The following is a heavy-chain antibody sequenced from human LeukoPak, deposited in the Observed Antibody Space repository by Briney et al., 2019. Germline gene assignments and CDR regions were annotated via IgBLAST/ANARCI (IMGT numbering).Heavy chain of an antibody. Sequence: PSETLSLTCTVSGYFISSGYYWGWIRQPPGKGLEWIGSIYHSGSTYYNPSLKSRVTISVDTSKNQFSLKLSSVTAADTAVYYCARERLSTTGTTAYWGQGTLVTVSS. CDR2: IYHSGST. D-gene: IGHD1-1*01. V-gene: IGHV4-38-2*02. J-gene: IGHJ4*02. CDR1: GYFISSGYY. CDR3: ARERLSTTGTTAY.